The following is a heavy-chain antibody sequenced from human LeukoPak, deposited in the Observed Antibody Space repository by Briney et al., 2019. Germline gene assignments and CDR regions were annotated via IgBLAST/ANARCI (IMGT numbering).Heavy chain of an antibody. CDR1: GFNFNDYE. D-gene: IGHD2-15*01. V-gene: IGHV3-48*03. J-gene: IGHJ3*01. CDR3: AREDNAFEL. CDR2: INSGSNSI. Sequence: GGSLRLSCAASGFNFNDYEMSWVRQALGKGLEWIAYINSGSNSIYYADSVRGRVTISRHSASQSVHLQMNSLRVEDTGVYFCAREDNAFELWGQGTVVTVSS.